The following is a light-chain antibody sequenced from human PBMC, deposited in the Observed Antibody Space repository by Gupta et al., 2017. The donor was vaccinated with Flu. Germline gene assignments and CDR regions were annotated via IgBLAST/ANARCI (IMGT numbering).Light chain of an antibody. CDR3: QQTDSALFS. V-gene: IGKV1-39*01. CDR1: QSISTY. Sequence: DIQMTQSPSSLSASVGDRVIITCRASQSISTYLNWYQQKPGKAPQLLIYAASSLQSGVPSRFSGSGSGTDFTLTISSLQPEDFASYYCQQTDSALFSFGQGTKLEIK. CDR2: AAS. J-gene: IGKJ2*03.